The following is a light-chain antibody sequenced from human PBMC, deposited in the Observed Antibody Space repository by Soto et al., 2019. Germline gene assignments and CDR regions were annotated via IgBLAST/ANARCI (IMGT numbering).Light chain of an antibody. J-gene: IGKJ1*01. V-gene: IGKV3-20*01. Sequence: EIVLTQSPGTLSLSPGERATLSCRASQSVSSDHLAWYQQRAGQAPRLLIYGASSRATGIPDRFSGSGSGTDFSLTISRLEPEDFAVYYCQHYGSSRTFGQGTKVEIK. CDR3: QHYGSSRT. CDR2: GAS. CDR1: QSVSSDH.